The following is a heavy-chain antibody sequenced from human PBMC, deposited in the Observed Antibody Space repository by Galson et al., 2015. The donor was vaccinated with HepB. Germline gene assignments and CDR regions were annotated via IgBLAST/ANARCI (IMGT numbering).Heavy chain of an antibody. CDR3: TTATITMIEGVDY. D-gene: IGHD3-22*01. Sequence: SLRLSCAASGFTFSNAWMSWVRQAPGKGLEWVGRIKSKTDGGTTDYAAPVKGRFTISRDDSKNTLYLQMNSLKTEDTAVYYCTTATITMIEGVDYWGQGTLVTVSS. CDR1: GFTFSNAW. V-gene: IGHV3-15*01. CDR2: IKSKTDGGTT. J-gene: IGHJ4*02.